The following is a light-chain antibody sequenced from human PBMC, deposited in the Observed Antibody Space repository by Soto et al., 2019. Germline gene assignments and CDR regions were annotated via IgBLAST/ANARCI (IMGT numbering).Light chain of an antibody. Sequence: EIVMTQSPATLSVSPGETATLSCRASQSVSLNLAWYQQIPGQAPRLLIYGASTRATGVPARFSGSGSGTDFTLTISSLQSEDFAVYYCQQYNNWPPWTFGQGTKVEIK. CDR3: QQYNNWPPWT. J-gene: IGKJ1*01. V-gene: IGKV3-15*01. CDR1: QSVSLN. CDR2: GAS.